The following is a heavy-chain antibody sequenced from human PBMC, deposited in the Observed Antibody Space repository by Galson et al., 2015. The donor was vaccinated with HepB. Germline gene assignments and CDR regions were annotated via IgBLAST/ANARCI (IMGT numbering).Heavy chain of an antibody. CDR3: ARTPYYGSGSHSNAWFDP. V-gene: IGHV7-4-1*02. Sequence: SVKVSCKASGYTFNSYAMNWVRQAPGQGLEWMGWINTNTGNPTYAQGFTGRFVFSLDTSVTTAYLQISSLKAEDTAVYYCARTPYYGSGSHSNAWFDPWRQGTLVTVSS. D-gene: IGHD3-10*01. CDR1: GYTFNSYA. J-gene: IGHJ5*02. CDR2: INTNTGNP.